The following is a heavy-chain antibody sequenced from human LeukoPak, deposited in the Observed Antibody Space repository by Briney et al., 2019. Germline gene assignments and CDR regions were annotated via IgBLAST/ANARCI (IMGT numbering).Heavy chain of an antibody. V-gene: IGHV5-51*01. D-gene: IGHD1-1*01. CDR1: GYSFTSYW. J-gene: IGHJ3*02. Sequence: ASVKISCKGSGYSFTSYWIGWVRQMPGKGLEWMGIIYPGDSDTRYSPSFQGQVTISADKSISTAYLQWSSLKASDTAMYYCARQQGLTNWDAFDIRGQGTMVTVSS. CDR3: ARQQGLTNWDAFDI. CDR2: IYPGDSDT.